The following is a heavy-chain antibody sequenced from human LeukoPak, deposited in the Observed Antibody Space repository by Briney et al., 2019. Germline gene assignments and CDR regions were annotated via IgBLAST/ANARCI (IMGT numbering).Heavy chain of an antibody. CDR2: ISYDGSNK. Sequence: GRSLRLSCAASGFTFSSYAMHWVRQAPGKGLEWVAVISYDGSNKYYADSVKGRFTISRDNSKNTLYLQMNSLRAEDTAVYYCARRRSSFDYWGQEPWSPSPQ. V-gene: IGHV3-30-3*01. D-gene: IGHD6-6*01. J-gene: IGHJ4*01. CDR3: ARRRSSFDY. CDR1: GFTFSSYA.